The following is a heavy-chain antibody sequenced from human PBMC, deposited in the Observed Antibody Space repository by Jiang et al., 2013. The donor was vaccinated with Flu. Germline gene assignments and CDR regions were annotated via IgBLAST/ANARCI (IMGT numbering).Heavy chain of an antibody. V-gene: IGHV3-21*01. CDR3: ARELPIGGGLPYYFDY. CDR2: ISSSSSYI. D-gene: IGHD1-26*01. J-gene: IGHJ4*02. Sequence: QLLESGGGLVKPGGSLRLSCAASGFTFSSYSMNWVRQAPGKGLEWVSSISSSSSYIYYADSVKGRFTISRDNAKNSLYLQMNSLRAEDTAVYYCARELPIGGGLPYYFDYWGQGTLVTVSS. CDR1: GFTFSSYS.